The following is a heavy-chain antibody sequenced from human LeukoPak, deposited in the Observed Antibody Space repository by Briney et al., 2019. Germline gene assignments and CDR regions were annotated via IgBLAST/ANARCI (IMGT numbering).Heavy chain of an antibody. J-gene: IGHJ3*01. CDR2: IYRGGST. V-gene: IGHV3-53*01. D-gene: IGHD3-10*01. CDR3: ARGSYGSGNYYIGDAFDV. CDR1: GFTVSYNY. Sequence: GGSLRLSCAASGFTVSYNYMSWVRQAPGKGLEWVSTIYRGGSTYYADSVKGRFTISRDNSKNTVYLQMNSPRDEDTAVYYCARGSYGSGNYYIGDAFDVWGQGTMVTVSS.